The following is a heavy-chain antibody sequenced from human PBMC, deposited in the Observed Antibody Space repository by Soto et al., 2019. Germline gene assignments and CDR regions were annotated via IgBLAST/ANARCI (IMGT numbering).Heavy chain of an antibody. CDR2: IYSGGSI. CDR3: ARDRFFTWYFDL. J-gene: IGHJ2*01. CDR1: GFTVSSNY. Sequence: EVQLVEFGGGLVQPGGSLRLSCAASGFTVSSNYVSWVRQAPGKGLEWVSVIYSGGSIYYADSVKGRFTISRDNSKNTLYLQMNSLRAEDTAVYYCARDRFFTWYFDLWGRGTLVTVSS. V-gene: IGHV3-66*01. D-gene: IGHD3-3*01.